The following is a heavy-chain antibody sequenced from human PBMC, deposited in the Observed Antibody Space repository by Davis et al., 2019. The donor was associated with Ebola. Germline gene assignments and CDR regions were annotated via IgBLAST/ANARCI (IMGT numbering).Heavy chain of an antibody. CDR2: ISSNGGST. V-gene: IGHV3-64*02. CDR3: ARGMGGDYVWGSYRLYHDAFDI. CDR1: GFTFSSYA. D-gene: IGHD3-16*02. Sequence: PGGSLRLSCAASGFTFSSYAMHWVRQAPGKGLEYVSAISSNGGSTYYADSVKGRFTISRDNSKNTLYLQMGSLRAEDMAVYYCARGMGGDYVWGSYRLYHDAFDIWGQGTMVTVSS. J-gene: IGHJ3*02.